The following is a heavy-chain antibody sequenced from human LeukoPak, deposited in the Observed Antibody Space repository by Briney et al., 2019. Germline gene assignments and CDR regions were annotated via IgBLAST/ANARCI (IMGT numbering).Heavy chain of an antibody. J-gene: IGHJ6*02. Sequence: GGSLRLSCAASGFTFSSYSMNWVRQAPGKGLEWVLSISSSSSYIYYADSVKGRFTISRDNAKNSLYLQMNSLRAEDTAVYYCAREGGSTSWYYYYGMDVWGQGTTVTVSS. CDR2: ISSSSSYI. D-gene: IGHD2-2*01. CDR1: GFTFSSYS. CDR3: AREGGSTSWYYYYGMDV. V-gene: IGHV3-21*01.